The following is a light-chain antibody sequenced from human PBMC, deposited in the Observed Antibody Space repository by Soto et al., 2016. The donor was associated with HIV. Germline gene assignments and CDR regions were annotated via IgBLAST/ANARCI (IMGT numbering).Light chain of an antibody. CDR2: DDR. V-gene: IGLV3-21*03. Sequence: SYVLTQPSSVSVAPGKAATITCGGKNIGSQDIHWYQQKPGQAPVLVVYDDRARPSGIPDRFSGSHSGDTATLTISRVEVGDEADYYCQVWDNRSDGLFGGGTRLTVL. J-gene: IGLJ2*01. CDR1: NIGSQD. CDR3: QVWDNRSDGL.